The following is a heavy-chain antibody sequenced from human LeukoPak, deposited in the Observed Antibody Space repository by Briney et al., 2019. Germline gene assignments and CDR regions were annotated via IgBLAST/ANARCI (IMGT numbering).Heavy chain of an antibody. Sequence: SETLSLTCAVYGGSFSGCYWSWIRQPPGKGLEWIGEINHSGSTNYNPSLKSRVTISVDTSKNQFSLKLSSVTAADTAVYYCASDIAAAGSSEDIWGQGTMVTVSS. D-gene: IGHD6-13*01. J-gene: IGHJ3*02. CDR1: GGSFSGCY. CDR3: ASDIAAAGSSEDI. V-gene: IGHV4-34*01. CDR2: INHSGST.